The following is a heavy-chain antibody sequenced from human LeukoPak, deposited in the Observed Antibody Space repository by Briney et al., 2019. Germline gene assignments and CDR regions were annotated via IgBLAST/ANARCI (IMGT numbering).Heavy chain of an antibody. D-gene: IGHD2-8*01. CDR2: VYTSGST. Sequence: SQTLSLTCTVSGGSISSGSYYWSWIRQPAGKGLEWIGRVYTSGSTNYNPSLKSRATISVDTSKNQFSLKLSSVTAADTAVYYCARHAEDAFDIWGQGTMVTVSS. CDR3: ARHAEDAFDI. J-gene: IGHJ3*02. V-gene: IGHV4-61*02. CDR1: GGSISSGSYY.